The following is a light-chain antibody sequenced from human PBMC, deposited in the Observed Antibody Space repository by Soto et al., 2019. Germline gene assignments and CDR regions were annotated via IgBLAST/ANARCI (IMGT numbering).Light chain of an antibody. J-gene: IGKJ2*01. Sequence: EIVMTQSPATLSVSPGERATLSCRASQSVSSNLAWYQQKPGQAPRLLIYDASSRATGIPARFSGSGSGTEFTLTISRLQAEYFADYYCQQYNNWPRTFGQGTKLEIK. CDR3: QQYNNWPRT. V-gene: IGKV3D-15*01. CDR2: DAS. CDR1: QSVSSN.